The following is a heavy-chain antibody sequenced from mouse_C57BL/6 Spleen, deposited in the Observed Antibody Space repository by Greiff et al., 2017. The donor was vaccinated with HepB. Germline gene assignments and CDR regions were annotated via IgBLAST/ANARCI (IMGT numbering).Heavy chain of an antibody. V-gene: IGHV5-4*01. J-gene: IGHJ3*01. CDR1: GFTFSSYA. Sequence: EVQLQESGGGLVKPGGSLKLSCAASGFTFSSYAMSWVRQTPEKRLEWVATISDGGSYTYYPDNVKGRFTISRDNAKNNLYLQMSHLKSEDTAMYYCAREGLKGWFAYWGQGTLVTVSA. CDR3: AREGLKGWFAY. CDR2: ISDGGSYT.